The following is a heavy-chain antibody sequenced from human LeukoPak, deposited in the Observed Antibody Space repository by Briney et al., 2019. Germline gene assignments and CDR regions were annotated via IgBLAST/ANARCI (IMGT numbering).Heavy chain of an antibody. Sequence: ASVKVSCKASGGTFSSYAISGVRQAPGQGLEWMGRIIPILGIANYAQKFQGRVTITADKSTSTAYMELSSLRSEDTAVYYCASAPSQWLVQDYYYYGMDVWGQGTTVTVSS. V-gene: IGHV1-69*04. J-gene: IGHJ6*02. CDR3: ASAPSQWLVQDYYYYGMDV. CDR1: GGTFSSYA. D-gene: IGHD6-19*01. CDR2: IIPILGIA.